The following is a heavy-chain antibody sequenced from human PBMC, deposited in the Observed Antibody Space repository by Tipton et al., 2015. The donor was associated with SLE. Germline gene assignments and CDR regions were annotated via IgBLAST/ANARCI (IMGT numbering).Heavy chain of an antibody. Sequence: QSGPEVKQPGESLKISCKGSGYRFANYWIGWVRQMSGKRLEWMGIIYPGDSDIISSPSFQGQVTISADRSISTAYLQWSSLKASDTAMYYCARGNNWGFDYWGQGTLVTVSS. J-gene: IGHJ4*02. CDR2: IYPGDSDI. V-gene: IGHV5-51*03. D-gene: IGHD1-1*01. CDR3: ARGNNWGFDY. CDR1: GYRFANYW.